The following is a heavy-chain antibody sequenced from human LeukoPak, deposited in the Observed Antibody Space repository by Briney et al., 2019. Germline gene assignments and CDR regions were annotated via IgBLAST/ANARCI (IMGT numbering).Heavy chain of an antibody. J-gene: IGHJ4*02. Sequence: SETLSLTCAVYGGSFSGYYWSWIRQPPGKGLEWIGYIYYSGSTNYNPSLKSRVTISVDTSKNQFSLKLSSVTAADTAVYYCARGVVDTAMATDFDYWGQGTLVTVSS. V-gene: IGHV4-59*01. CDR2: IYYSGST. CDR3: ARGVVDTAMATDFDY. CDR1: GGSFSGYY. D-gene: IGHD5-18*01.